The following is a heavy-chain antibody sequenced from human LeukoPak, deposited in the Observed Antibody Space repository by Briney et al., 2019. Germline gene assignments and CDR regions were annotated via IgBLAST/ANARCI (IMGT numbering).Heavy chain of an antibody. V-gene: IGHV3-74*01. CDR1: GFTFSTYA. Sequence: PGGSLRLSCAASGFTFSTYAMSWVRQAPGKGLVWVSRINSDGSNTNYADSVKGRFTISRDNAKSTLYLQMNNLRAEDTAVYYCSGSAAQNWFDPWGQGTLVTVSS. CDR3: SGSAAQNWFDP. D-gene: IGHD6-25*01. CDR2: INSDGSNT. J-gene: IGHJ5*02.